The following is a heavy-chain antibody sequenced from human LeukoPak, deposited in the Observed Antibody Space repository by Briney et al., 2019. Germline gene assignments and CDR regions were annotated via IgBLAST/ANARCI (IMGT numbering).Heavy chain of an antibody. V-gene: IGHV3-23*01. CDR1: GFTFSSYA. D-gene: IGHD6-13*01. CDR3: AKGIAAAGTWPFDY. J-gene: IGHJ4*02. CDR2: ISGSGGST. Sequence: GGSLRLSCAASGFTFSSYAMSWVRQAPGKGLEWVSAISGSGGSTYYADSVKGRFTISIDNAKNSLYLQMNSLRAEDMALYYCAKGIAAAGTWPFDYWGQGTLVTVSS.